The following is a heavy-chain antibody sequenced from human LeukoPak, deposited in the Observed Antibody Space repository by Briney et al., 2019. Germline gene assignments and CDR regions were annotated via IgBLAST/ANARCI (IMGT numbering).Heavy chain of an antibody. CDR2: IYLYDSHT. V-gene: IGHV5-51*01. CDR1: GYRFTYYW. CDR3: ARLPNSGAELTWFDP. Sequence: GESLKISFKASGYRFTYYWIAWVRQMPGKGLEWMGIIYLYDSHTRYSTPFQGQVTISPDKFISNADLQWNSLKACDTAMYFCARLPNSGAELTWFDPWGQGTLVTVSS. J-gene: IGHJ5*02. D-gene: IGHD3-10*01.